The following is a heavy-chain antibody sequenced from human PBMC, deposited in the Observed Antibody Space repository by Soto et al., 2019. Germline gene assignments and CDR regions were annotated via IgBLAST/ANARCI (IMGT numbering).Heavy chain of an antibody. J-gene: IGHJ4*02. D-gene: IGHD5-18*01. Sequence: SGPTLVNPTQTLKLTCTFAGFSLNTGGVGVGWIRQPPGKALEWLALIYWNDDKYYSTSLKTRLTISKDTSKNQVVLTMTNVEPVDTATYFCSRAVGGFTYGYPDYWGQGTLVTVSS. CDR2: IYWNDDK. V-gene: IGHV2-5*01. CDR3: SRAVGGFTYGYPDY. CDR1: GFSLNTGGVG.